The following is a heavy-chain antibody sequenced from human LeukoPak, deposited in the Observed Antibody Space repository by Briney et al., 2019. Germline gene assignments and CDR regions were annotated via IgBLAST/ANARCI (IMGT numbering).Heavy chain of an antibody. CDR3: AREGGRERDFDY. Sequence: ASVKVSCKASGYTFTGYYMHWVRQAPGQGLEWMGRINPNSGGTNYAQKFQGRVTMTRDTSISTAHMDLSSLRSDDTAVYYCAREGGRERDFDYWGQGTLVTVSS. D-gene: IGHD1-26*01. CDR1: GYTFTGYY. J-gene: IGHJ4*02. V-gene: IGHV1-2*06. CDR2: INPNSGGT.